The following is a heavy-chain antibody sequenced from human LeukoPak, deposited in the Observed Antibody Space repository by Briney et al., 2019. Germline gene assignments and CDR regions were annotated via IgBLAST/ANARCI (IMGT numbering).Heavy chain of an antibody. Sequence: GSLRLSCTASGFTFSSYGFHWVRQAPGKGLQWMAFIRKDAGKTYYADSVKGRFSISRDISKNTLYLQMNSLRAEDTAVYYCARVRLGEISGWYIFDDWGQGTLVTVSS. D-gene: IGHD6-19*01. CDR1: GFTFSSYG. CDR3: ARVRLGEISGWYIFDD. J-gene: IGHJ4*02. V-gene: IGHV3-30*02. CDR2: IRKDAGKT.